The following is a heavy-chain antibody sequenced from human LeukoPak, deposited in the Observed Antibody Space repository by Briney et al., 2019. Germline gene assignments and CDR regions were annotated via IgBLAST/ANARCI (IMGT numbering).Heavy chain of an antibody. V-gene: IGHV4-39*07. CDR2: IYYSGST. D-gene: IGHD6-13*01. CDR3: ARVVGRPLSSSFLLFRIDY. Sequence: SETLSLTCTVSGGSISSSSYYWGWIRQPPGTGLEWLGNIYYSGSTYYNPSLKSRVTISVDTSKNQFSLKLSSVTAADTALYYCARVVGRPLSSSFLLFRIDYWGQGTLVTVSS. CDR1: GGSISSSSYY. J-gene: IGHJ4*02.